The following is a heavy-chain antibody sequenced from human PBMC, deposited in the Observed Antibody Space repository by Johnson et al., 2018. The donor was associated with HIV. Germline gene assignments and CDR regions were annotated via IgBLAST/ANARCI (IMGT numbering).Heavy chain of an antibody. J-gene: IGHJ3*02. CDR3: ARERYYDSSGYKGAFDI. V-gene: IGHV3-66*01. D-gene: IGHD3-22*01. Sequence: EVHLVESGGGLVQPGGSLRLSCAASGFTVSSNYMSWVRQAPGKGLEWVSVIYSGGSTYYADSVKGRFTISRDNSKNTLYLQMNSLRAEDTAVYYCARERYYDSSGYKGAFDIWGQGTMVTVSS. CDR2: IYSGGST. CDR1: GFTVSSNY.